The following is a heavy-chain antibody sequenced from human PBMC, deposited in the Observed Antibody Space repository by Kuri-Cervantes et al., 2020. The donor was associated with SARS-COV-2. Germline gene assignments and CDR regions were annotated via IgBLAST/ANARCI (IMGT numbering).Heavy chain of an antibody. Sequence: SVKVSCKASGGTFSSYAISWVRQAPGQGLEWMGGIIPIFGTANYAQKFQGRVTITADKSTSTAYMEPSSLRSGDTAVYYCARGSPTAYYYYGMDVWGQGTTVTVSS. CDR3: ARGSPTAYYYYGMDV. J-gene: IGHJ6*02. V-gene: IGHV1-69*06. D-gene: IGHD4-11*01. CDR2: IIPIFGTA. CDR1: GGTFSSYA.